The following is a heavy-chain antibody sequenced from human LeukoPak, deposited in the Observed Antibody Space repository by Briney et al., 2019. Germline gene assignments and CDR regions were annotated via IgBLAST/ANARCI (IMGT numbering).Heavy chain of an antibody. CDR2: IYTSGST. V-gene: IGHV4-4*08. Sequence: SETLSLTCTVSGGSISSYYWSWIRQPPGKGLEWIGYIYTSGSTNYNPSLKSRVTMSVDTSKNQFSLKLSSVTAADTAVYYCARYGGNSAYFDYWGQGTLVTVSS. CDR3: ARYGGNSAYFDY. CDR1: GGSISSYY. D-gene: IGHD4-23*01. J-gene: IGHJ4*02.